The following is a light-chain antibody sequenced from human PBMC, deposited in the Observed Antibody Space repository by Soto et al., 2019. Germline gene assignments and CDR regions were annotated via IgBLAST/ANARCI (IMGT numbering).Light chain of an antibody. J-gene: IGLJ2*01. CDR3: SSFAGGGNPVL. Sequence: QSALTQPPSASGSLGQSVTLSCTGTSSDVGGYNYVSWHQQHPGKAPKVMIYEVTKRPPGVPDLFSGSKSGNTASLTVSGLQAEDEADYCCSSFAGGGNPVLLGGGTKLTVL. V-gene: IGLV2-8*01. CDR1: SSDVGGYNY. CDR2: EVT.